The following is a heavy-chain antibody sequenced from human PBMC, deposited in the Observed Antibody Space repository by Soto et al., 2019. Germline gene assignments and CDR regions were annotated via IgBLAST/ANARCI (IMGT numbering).Heavy chain of an antibody. D-gene: IGHD3-9*01. CDR3: ARPEGLATLSSYFDY. V-gene: IGHV4-39*01. CDR1: AGSVSSSNYY. Sequence: QLQLQESGPGLVKPSETLSLTCTVSAGSVSSSNYYWGWIRQSPGKGLGWIGSIYYSGSTYYNQSLESRVTTSVDKSKNQFSLKVISVTAADTAVYYCARPEGLATLSSYFDYWGQGTLVTVSS. J-gene: IGHJ4*02. CDR2: IYYSGST.